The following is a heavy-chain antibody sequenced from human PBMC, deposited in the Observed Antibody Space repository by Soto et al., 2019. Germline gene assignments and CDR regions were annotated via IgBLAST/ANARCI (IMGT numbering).Heavy chain of an antibody. D-gene: IGHD1-26*01. CDR3: ALRGSGSYFRY. J-gene: IGHJ4*02. Sequence: EVQLLESGGGLVQPGGSLRLSCAASGITFSSYAMNWVRQAPGKGLEWVSVISGRGDSTYYADSVKGRFTISRDNSKNTLYLQMNSLIAEDTAVYYCALRGSGSYFRYWGQGTLVTVSS. V-gene: IGHV3-23*01. CDR1: GITFSSYA. CDR2: ISGRGDST.